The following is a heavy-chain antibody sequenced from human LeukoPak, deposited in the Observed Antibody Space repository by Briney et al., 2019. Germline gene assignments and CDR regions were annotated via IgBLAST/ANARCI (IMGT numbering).Heavy chain of an antibody. Sequence: PGGSLRLSCAASGFTFSSYWMSWVRHPPGKGLEWVANVKHDGTGKYYVQSVRGRFTISRDNAKNSLYLQMNSLRAEDTAVYYCAREGIVVAVKLAFFDLWGRGTPVTVSS. CDR2: VKHDGTGK. CDR1: GFTFSSYW. CDR3: AREGIVVAVKLAFFDL. V-gene: IGHV3-7*05. D-gene: IGHD6-19*01. J-gene: IGHJ2*01.